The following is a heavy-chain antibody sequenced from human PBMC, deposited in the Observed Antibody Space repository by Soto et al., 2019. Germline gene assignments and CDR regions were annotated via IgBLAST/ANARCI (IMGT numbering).Heavy chain of an antibody. CDR3: AREGPYSVSYLFDY. Sequence: ASVKVSCKASGYTFVSHAMQWVRQAPGQRLEWMGWINTVNGYTKYSQRFQGRVTITRDTSASTAYMELSSLRSEDTAVYYCAREGPYSVSYLFDYWGQGTLVTVSS. CDR1: GYTFVSHA. D-gene: IGHD1-26*01. J-gene: IGHJ4*02. V-gene: IGHV1-3*04. CDR2: INTVNGYT.